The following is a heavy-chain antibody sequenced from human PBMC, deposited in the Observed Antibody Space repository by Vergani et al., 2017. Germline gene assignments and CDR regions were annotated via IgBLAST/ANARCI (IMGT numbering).Heavy chain of an antibody. V-gene: IGHV4-59*01. Sequence: QVQLQESGPGLVKPSETLSLTCTVSGGSISSYYWSWIRQPPGKGLEWIGYNYYSGSTNYHPSLKSRVTISVDTSKNQFSLKLSSVTAADTAVYYCARDYYDSSGYYYDYWGQGTLVTVSS. CDR3: ARDYYDSSGYYYDY. J-gene: IGHJ4*02. CDR2: NYYSGST. D-gene: IGHD3-22*01. CDR1: GGSISSYY.